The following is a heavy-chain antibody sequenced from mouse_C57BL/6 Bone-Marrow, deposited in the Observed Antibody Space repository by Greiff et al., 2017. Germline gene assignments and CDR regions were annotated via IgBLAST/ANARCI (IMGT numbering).Heavy chain of an antibody. D-gene: IGHD1-1*01. CDR1: GFTFSDYG. Sequence: EVKLVESGGGLVKPGGSLKLSCAASGFTFSDYGMHWVRQAPEQGLEWVAYISRGSSTIYYADTVKGRFTLSRDNAKNTRFLQMTRLRSEDAAMYYSGRVGSSYFDYWGQGTTLPVSS. V-gene: IGHV5-17*01. CDR3: GRVGSSYFDY. CDR2: ISRGSSTI. J-gene: IGHJ2*01.